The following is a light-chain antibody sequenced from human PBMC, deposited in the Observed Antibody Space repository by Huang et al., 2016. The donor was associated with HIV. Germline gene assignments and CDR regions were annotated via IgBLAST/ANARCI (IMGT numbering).Light chain of an antibody. J-gene: IGKJ3*01. CDR3: QQYNNWPPVIT. V-gene: IGKV3-15*01. Sequence: EIVMTQSPATLSVSPGERATLSCRASQSVSSNLAWYQQKPGQAPRLLIYVASTRATGIPARFSGSGSGTEFTLTISSLQSEDFAVYYCQQYNNWPPVITFGPGTKVDIK. CDR2: VAS. CDR1: QSVSSN.